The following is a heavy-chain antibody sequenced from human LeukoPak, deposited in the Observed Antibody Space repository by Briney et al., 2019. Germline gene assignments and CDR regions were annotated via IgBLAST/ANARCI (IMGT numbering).Heavy chain of an antibody. CDR1: GFTFSSSW. J-gene: IGHJ4*02. V-gene: IGHV3-7*01. CDR2: IKKDGSEK. CDR3: AKSLVGDSF. D-gene: IGHD1-26*01. Sequence: PGGSLRLSCAASGFTFSSSWMSWVRQAPGKGLEWVANIKKDGSEKYYVDSVKGRFTISRDNAKNSLYLQMNSLRPEDTAVYYCAKSLVGDSFWGQGSLVTVSS.